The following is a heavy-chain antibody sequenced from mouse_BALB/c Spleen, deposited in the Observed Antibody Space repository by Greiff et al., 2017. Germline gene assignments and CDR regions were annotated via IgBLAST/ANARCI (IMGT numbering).Heavy chain of an antibody. CDR3: ARRYDYYAMDY. V-gene: IGHV5-4*02. CDR2: ISDGGSYT. CDR1: GFTFSDYY. D-gene: IGHD1-1*02. Sequence: EVKLVESGGGLVKPGGSLKLSCAASGFTFSDYYMYWVRQTPEKRLEWVATISDGGSYTYYPDSVKGRFTISRDNAKNNLYLQMSSLKSEDTAMYYCARRYDYYAMDYWGQGTSVTVSS. J-gene: IGHJ4*01.